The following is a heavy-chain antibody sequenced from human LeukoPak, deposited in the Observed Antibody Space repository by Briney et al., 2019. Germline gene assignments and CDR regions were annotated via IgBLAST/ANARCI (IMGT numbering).Heavy chain of an antibody. D-gene: IGHD3-10*01. CDR2: IYYTGST. CDR1: GGSISTYY. J-gene: IGHJ4*02. Sequence: SETLSLTCTVSGGSISTYYWNWIRQPPGKGLEWIGYIYYTGSTNHNPSLRNRVTISVDTSKNQLSLKLSSVTAADTAVYYCTRDGVKTPGTGSFDYWGQGTLVTVSS. CDR3: TRDGVKTPGTGSFDY. V-gene: IGHV4-59*01.